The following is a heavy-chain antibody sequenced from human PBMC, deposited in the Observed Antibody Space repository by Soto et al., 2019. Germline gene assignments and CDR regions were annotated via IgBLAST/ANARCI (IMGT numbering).Heavy chain of an antibody. CDR1: GGSISSYY. D-gene: IGHD2-2*02. Sequence: PSETLSLTCTVSGGSISSYYWSWIRQPPGKGLEWIGYIYYSGSTNYNPSLKSRVTISVDTSKNQFSLKLSSVTAADTAVYYCAVVVVPAAIGADNWFDPWGQGTLVTVSS. J-gene: IGHJ5*02. V-gene: IGHV4-59*01. CDR3: AVVVVPAAIGADNWFDP. CDR2: IYYSGST.